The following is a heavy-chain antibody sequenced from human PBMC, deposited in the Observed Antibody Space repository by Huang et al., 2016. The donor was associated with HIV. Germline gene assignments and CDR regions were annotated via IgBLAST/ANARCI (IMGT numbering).Heavy chain of an antibody. J-gene: IGHJ4*02. Sequence: QIHLVQSGPEVKQPWASVKVSCKASGYKFHIYEITWVRQTPGQGLEWMGWISGDNVSTRFAQKFQDRLTMTTNVSTSTAYLELRSLRLDDTAVYYCARTKGEFDFWGQGALVTVSS. CDR1: GYKFHIYE. D-gene: IGHD3-16*01. CDR3: ARTKGEFDF. V-gene: IGHV1-18*04. CDR2: ISGDNVST.